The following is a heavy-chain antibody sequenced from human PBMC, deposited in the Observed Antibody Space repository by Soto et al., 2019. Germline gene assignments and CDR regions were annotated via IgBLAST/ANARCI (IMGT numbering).Heavy chain of an antibody. D-gene: IGHD2-21*02. V-gene: IGHV3-53*05. J-gene: IGHJ4*02. CDR3: ARSIVVVTALDY. CDR2: IYSGGST. Sequence: PGGSLRLSCAASGFTVGSNYMSWVRQAPGKGLEWVSVIYSGGSTYYADSVKGRFTISRDNSKNTLYLQMNSLRSEDTAVYYCARSIVVVTALDYWGQGTLVTVSS. CDR1: GFTVGSNY.